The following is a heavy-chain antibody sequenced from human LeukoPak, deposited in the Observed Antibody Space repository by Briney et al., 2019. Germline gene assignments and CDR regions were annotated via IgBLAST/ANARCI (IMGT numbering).Heavy chain of an antibody. CDR3: GRGGGLDV. J-gene: IGHJ6*02. V-gene: IGHV3-7*04. Sequence: PGGSLRLSCAACGLTFSSYWMNWARQAPGKGLEWVASINHNGNVNYYVDSVKGRFTISRDNAKNSLYLQMSNLRAEDTAVYFWGRGGGLDVWGQGTTVTVSS. CDR1: GLTFSSYW. CDR2: INHNGNVN.